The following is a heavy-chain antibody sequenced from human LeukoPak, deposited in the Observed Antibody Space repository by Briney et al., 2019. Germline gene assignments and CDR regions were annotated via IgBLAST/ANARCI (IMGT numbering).Heavy chain of an antibody. D-gene: IGHD5-18*01. J-gene: IGHJ4*02. Sequence: GGSLRLSCAASGFTFSSYWMSWVRQAPGKGLEWVANIKKDGSDKYYVDSVKGRFTISRDNAKTSLYLQMNSLRAEDTAVYYCARHLSGVTGYTYGRGIDYWGQGTLVTVSS. CDR1: GFTFSSYW. CDR3: ARHLSGVTGYTYGRGIDY. V-gene: IGHV3-7*01. CDR2: IKKDGSDK.